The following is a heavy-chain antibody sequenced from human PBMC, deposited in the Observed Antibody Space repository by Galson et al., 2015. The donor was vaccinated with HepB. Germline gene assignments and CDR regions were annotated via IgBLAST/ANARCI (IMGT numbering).Heavy chain of an antibody. J-gene: IGHJ4*02. D-gene: IGHD6-13*01. CDR2: THYRSKWYH. CDR1: GDSVSSNSAA. CDR3: ACTIAAADSYFNY. V-gene: IGHV6-1*01. Sequence: CAISGDSVSSNSAAWNWIRQSPSRGLEWLGRTHYRSKWYHEYAPSVKSRLTISPDTSQNQFSLQLNSVTPEDTAVYYCACTIAAADSYFNYWGQGALVTVSS.